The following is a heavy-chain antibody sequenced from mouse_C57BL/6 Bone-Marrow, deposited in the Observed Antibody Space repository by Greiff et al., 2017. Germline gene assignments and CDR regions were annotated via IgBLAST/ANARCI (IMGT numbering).Heavy chain of an antibody. CDR1: GFTFSDYG. Sequence: VQLKESGGGLVKPGGSLKLSCAASGFTFSDYGMHWVRQAPEKGLEWVAYISSGSSTIYYADTVKGRFTISRDNAKNTLFLQMTSLRSEDTAMYYCASDYYGSSYLYAMDYWGQGTSVTVSS. D-gene: IGHD1-1*01. V-gene: IGHV5-17*01. CDR2: ISSGSSTI. J-gene: IGHJ4*01. CDR3: ASDYYGSSYLYAMDY.